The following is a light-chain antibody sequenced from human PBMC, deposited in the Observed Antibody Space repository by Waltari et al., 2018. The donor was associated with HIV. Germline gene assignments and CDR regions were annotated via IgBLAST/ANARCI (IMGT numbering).Light chain of an antibody. V-gene: IGLV1-40*01. CDR3: QSFDSVVTSSV. CDR1: SSNIGARHD. CDR2: EST. Sequence: QSMLTQPPSVSGAPGQRVTISCSGSSSNIGARHDVPWYQHIPGTAPKLLIYESTNRPSGVPDRFSASTSGTSASLAITGLQAEDEADYYCQSFDSVVTSSVFGGGTKLTVL. J-gene: IGLJ2*01.